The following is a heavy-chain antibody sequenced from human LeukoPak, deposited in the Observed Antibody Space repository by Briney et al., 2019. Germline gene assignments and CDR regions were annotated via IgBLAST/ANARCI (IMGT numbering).Heavy chain of an antibody. CDR2: ISSSSSYI. Sequence: TGGSLRLSCAASGFTFSSYSMNWVPQAPGKGLEWVSSISSSSSYIYYADSVKGRFTISRDNAKNSLYLQMNSLRAEDTAVYYCARILVVVPAAIHPEADYWGQGTLVTVSS. J-gene: IGHJ4*02. CDR1: GFTFSSYS. D-gene: IGHD2-2*01. CDR3: ARILVVVPAAIHPEADY. V-gene: IGHV3-21*01.